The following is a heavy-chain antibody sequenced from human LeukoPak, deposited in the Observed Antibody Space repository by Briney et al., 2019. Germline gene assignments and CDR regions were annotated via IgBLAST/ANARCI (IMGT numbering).Heavy chain of an antibody. CDR2: IYPGDSDN. Sequence: GESLKISCKGSGYSFTSYWIGWVRQMPGKGLEWMGIIYPGDSDNRYSPSFQGQVTISADKYISTDYLQWSSLKASDTAMYYCARGTNPDAFDIWGQGTMVTVSS. CDR3: ARGTNPDAFDI. CDR1: GYSFTSYW. D-gene: IGHD1-14*01. V-gene: IGHV5-51*01. J-gene: IGHJ3*02.